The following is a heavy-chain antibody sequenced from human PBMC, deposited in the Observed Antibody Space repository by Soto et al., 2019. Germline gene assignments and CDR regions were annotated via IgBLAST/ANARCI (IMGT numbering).Heavy chain of an antibody. V-gene: IGHV3-23*01. Sequence: EVQLLESGGGLVQPGGSLRLSCAAPGFTFSSYAMSWVRQAPGKGLEWVSAISGSGGSTYYADSVKGRFTISRDNSKNTLYLQMNSLRAEDTAVYYCAKDAEGFGGSYHRFDYWGQGTLVTVSS. CDR3: AKDAEGFGGSYHRFDY. CDR1: GFTFSSYA. D-gene: IGHD1-26*01. J-gene: IGHJ4*02. CDR2: ISGSGGST.